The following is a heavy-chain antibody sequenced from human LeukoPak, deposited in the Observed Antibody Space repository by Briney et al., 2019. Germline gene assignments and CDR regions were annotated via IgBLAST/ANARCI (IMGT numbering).Heavy chain of an antibody. J-gene: IGHJ4*02. D-gene: IGHD3-22*01. CDR3: ARDPRSGHYVDY. CDR2: TNTNTGNP. CDR1: GYTFSGYA. V-gene: IGHV7-4-1*01. Sequence: GASVKVSCKASGYTFSGYAMDWVRQAPGQGLEWMGWTNTNTGNPTYVQGFTGRFVFSRDTSVSTAYLQIFSLKAEDTAVYYCARDPRSGHYVDYWGQGTLVTVSS.